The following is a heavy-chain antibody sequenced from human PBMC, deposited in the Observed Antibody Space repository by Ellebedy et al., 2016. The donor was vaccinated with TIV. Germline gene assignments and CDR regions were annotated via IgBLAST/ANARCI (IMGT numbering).Heavy chain of an antibody. J-gene: IGHJ6*02. D-gene: IGHD6-13*01. Sequence: ASVKVSCXASGYTFTSYYMHWVRQVPGQGLEWMGIINPSGGSTSYAQKFQGRVTMTRDTSTSTVYMELSSLRSEDTAVYYCARPLAGYYGMDVWGQGTTVTVSS. V-gene: IGHV1-46*01. CDR3: ARPLAGYYGMDV. CDR1: GYTFTSYY. CDR2: INPSGGST.